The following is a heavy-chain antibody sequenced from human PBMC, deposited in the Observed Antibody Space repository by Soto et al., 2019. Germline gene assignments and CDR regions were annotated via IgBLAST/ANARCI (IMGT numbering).Heavy chain of an antibody. V-gene: IGHV3-53*02. CDR1: GFSVGSNY. CDR2: IYSNGDT. Sequence: EVQLVETGGGLIQPGGSLRLSCAASGFSVGSNYMTWVRQSPGKGLEWVSLIYSNGDTDYADSVKGRFSISRDNFRNTLYIQMNNLRAEATAVYHCARKSDSSPVPEADGVWGRGTLVTVSS. D-gene: IGHD2-8*01. J-gene: IGHJ4*02. CDR3: ARKSDSSPVPEADGV.